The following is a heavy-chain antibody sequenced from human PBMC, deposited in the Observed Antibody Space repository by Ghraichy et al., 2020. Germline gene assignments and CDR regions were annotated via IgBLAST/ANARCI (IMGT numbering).Heavy chain of an antibody. D-gene: IGHD1-14*01. CDR3: ARDRYIRGSRKPHWFDP. CDR1: GYTFTGYY. CDR2: INPNSGGT. V-gene: IGHV1-2*02. Sequence: AAVKVSCKASGYTFTGYYMHWVRQAPGQGLEWMGWINPNSGGTNYAQKFQGRVTMTRDTSISTAYMELSRLRSDDTAVYYCARDRYIRGSRKPHWFDPWGQGTLVTVSS. J-gene: IGHJ5*02.